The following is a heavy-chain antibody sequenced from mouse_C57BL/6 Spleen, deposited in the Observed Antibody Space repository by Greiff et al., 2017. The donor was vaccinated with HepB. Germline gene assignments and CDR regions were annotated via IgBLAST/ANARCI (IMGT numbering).Heavy chain of an antibody. J-gene: IGHJ4*01. CDR1: GFTFSNYW. Sequence: EVKLVESGGGLVQPGGSMKLSCVASGFTFSNYWMNWVRQSPEKGLEWVAQIRLKSDNYATHDAESVKGRFTISRDDSKSSVYLQMNNLRAEDTGIYYCTRDYGGSMDYWGQGTSVTVSS. CDR2: IRLKSDNYAT. V-gene: IGHV6-3*01. D-gene: IGHD1-1*02. CDR3: TRDYGGSMDY.